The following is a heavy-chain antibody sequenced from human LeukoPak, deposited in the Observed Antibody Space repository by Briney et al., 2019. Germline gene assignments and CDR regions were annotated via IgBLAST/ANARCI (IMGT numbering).Heavy chain of an antibody. V-gene: IGHV1-46*01. CDR1: GYTFTSYY. Sequence: ASVKVSCKASGYTFTSYYMHWVRQAPGQGLEWMGIINPSGGSTSYAQKFQGRVTMTRDTSTSTVYVELSSLRSEDTAVYYCARGGHIVVVTAIALDYWGQGTLVTVSS. CDR3: ARGGHIVVVTAIALDY. D-gene: IGHD2-21*02. J-gene: IGHJ4*02. CDR2: INPSGGST.